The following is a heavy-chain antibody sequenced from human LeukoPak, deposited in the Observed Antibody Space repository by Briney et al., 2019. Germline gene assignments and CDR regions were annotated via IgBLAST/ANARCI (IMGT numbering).Heavy chain of an antibody. CDR3: ARGSIAARRGFDY. Sequence: KPSQTLSLTCTVSGGSISSYYWSWIRQPPGKGLEWIGYIYTSGSTNYNPSLKSRVTISVDTSKNQFSLKLSSVTAADTAVYYCARGSIAARRGFDYWGQGTLVTVSS. J-gene: IGHJ4*02. D-gene: IGHD6-6*01. CDR1: GGSISSYY. CDR2: IYTSGST. V-gene: IGHV4-4*09.